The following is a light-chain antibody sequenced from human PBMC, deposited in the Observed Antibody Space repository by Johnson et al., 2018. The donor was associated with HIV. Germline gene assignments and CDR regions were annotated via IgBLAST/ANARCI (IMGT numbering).Light chain of an antibody. CDR2: DNN. Sequence: QSVLTQPPSVSAAPGQKVTISCSGSSCDIGNNYVSCHQQLPGTAPKLLIYDNNKRPSGIPDRISGSNSGTSDTLGITGLQTGDEADYYCGTWDSSLSGVFGTGTKVTVL. CDR1: SCDIGNNY. V-gene: IGLV1-51*01. CDR3: GTWDSSLSGV. J-gene: IGLJ1*01.